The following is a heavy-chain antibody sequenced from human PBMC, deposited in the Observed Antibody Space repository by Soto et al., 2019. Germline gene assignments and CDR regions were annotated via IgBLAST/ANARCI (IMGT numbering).Heavy chain of an antibody. Sequence: PGGSLRLSCSASGFTFINFGMRWVRQAPGKGLEFVSAIKSLGDTTYYADSVRGRFIISRDNSENTLYLQMSSLRPEDTAIYYCVKDRSLAVAGGYYFAHWGQGTLVTVS. V-gene: IGHV3-64D*08. D-gene: IGHD6-19*01. J-gene: IGHJ4*02. CDR2: IKSLGDTT. CDR3: VKDRSLAVAGGYYFAH. CDR1: GFTFINFG.